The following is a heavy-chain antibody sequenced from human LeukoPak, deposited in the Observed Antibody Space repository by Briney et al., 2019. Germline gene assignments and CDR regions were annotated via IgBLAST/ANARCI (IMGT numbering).Heavy chain of an antibody. CDR3: AKAGSIRFDY. Sequence: SETLSLTCTVSGGSISSSSYYWGWIRQPPGKGLEWIGSIYYSGSTSYNPSLKSRVTISVDTSKNQFSLKLSSVTAADTAVYYCAKAGSIRFDYWGQGTLVTVSS. D-gene: IGHD1-26*01. CDR1: GGSISSSSYY. V-gene: IGHV4-39*07. J-gene: IGHJ4*02. CDR2: IYYSGST.